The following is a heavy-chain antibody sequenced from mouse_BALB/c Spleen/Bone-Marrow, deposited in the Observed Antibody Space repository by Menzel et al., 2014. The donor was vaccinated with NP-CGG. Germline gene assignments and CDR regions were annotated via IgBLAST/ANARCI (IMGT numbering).Heavy chain of an antibody. Sequence: EVQLVESGAELVKPGASVKLSCTASGFNIKDTYILWVKRRPEQGLEWIGRIDPANGNTKYGPKFQGKATITADTSSNTAYLQLSSLTSEDTAVYSCAGGKGIYLGFAYWGQGTLVTVSA. D-gene: IGHD2-1*01. CDR3: AGGKGIYLGFAY. CDR2: IDPANGNT. J-gene: IGHJ3*01. V-gene: IGHV14-3*02. CDR1: GFNIKDTY.